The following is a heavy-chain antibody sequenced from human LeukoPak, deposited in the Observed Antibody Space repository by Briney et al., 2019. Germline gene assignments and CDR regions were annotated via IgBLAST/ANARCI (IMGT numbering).Heavy chain of an antibody. CDR3: ARGSGTRDFWSGYQTVYYYGMDV. J-gene: IGHJ6*02. Sequence: ASVKVSCKASGGTFSSYAISWVRQAPGQGLEWVGGIIPIFGTANYAQKFQGRVTITADESTSTAYMEPSSLRSEDTAVYYCARGSGTRDFWSGYQTVYYYGMDVWGQGTTVTVSS. V-gene: IGHV1-69*13. D-gene: IGHD3-3*01. CDR1: GGTFSSYA. CDR2: IIPIFGTA.